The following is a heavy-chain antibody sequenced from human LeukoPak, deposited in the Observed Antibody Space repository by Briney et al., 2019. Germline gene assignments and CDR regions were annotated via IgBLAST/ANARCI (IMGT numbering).Heavy chain of an antibody. Sequence: GGSLRLSCVASGFTFNAYSMNWARQAPGKGLEWISYIRSRDGIVSYADSVKGRFTISTDTAKSSLFLQMNGLSADDTAVYYCVRDYVYAFDIWGQGTTVTVSS. CDR3: VRDYVYAFDI. CDR1: GFTFNAYS. D-gene: IGHD3-16*01. V-gene: IGHV3-48*01. J-gene: IGHJ3*02. CDR2: IRSRDGIV.